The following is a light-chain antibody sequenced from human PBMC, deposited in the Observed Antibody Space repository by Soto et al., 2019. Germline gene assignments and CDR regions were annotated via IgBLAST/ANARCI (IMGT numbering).Light chain of an antibody. J-gene: IGKJ5*01. Sequence: DIVLTQSPDTLSLSPGESATLSCRASQSVTSNYLGWYQQKPGQPPRLLIYGSSKRATGIPDRFSGGGSGTDFTSTISRLEPEDFAVYYGQQYGSSPPITFGQGTGLEIK. V-gene: IGKV3-20*01. CDR2: GSS. CDR3: QQYGSSPPIT. CDR1: QSVTSNY.